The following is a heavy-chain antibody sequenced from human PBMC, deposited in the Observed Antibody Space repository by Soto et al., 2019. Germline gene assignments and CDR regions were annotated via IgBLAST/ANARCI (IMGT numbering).Heavy chain of an antibody. CDR2: ISYDGSNK. V-gene: IGHV3-30-3*01. CDR1: GFTFSSYA. Sequence: GGSLRLSCAASGFTFSSYAMHWVRQAPGKGLEWVAVISYDGSNKYYADSVKGRFTISRDNSKNTLYLQMNSLRAEDTAVYYCARDRWHTNYYDSSGYYPYYFDYWGQGTLVTVSS. D-gene: IGHD3-22*01. CDR3: ARDRWHTNYYDSSGYYPYYFDY. J-gene: IGHJ4*02.